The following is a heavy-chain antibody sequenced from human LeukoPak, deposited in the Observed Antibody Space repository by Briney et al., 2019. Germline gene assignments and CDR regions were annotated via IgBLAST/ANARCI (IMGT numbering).Heavy chain of an antibody. Sequence: ASVKVSCKASGYTFTSYYMHWVRQAPGQGLEWMGLINPSGGSTSYAQKFQGRVTITRDTSTSKVYMELSSLRSEDTAVYYCARAWGYSSGRLDAFDIWGQGTMVTVSS. J-gene: IGHJ3*02. CDR2: INPSGGST. V-gene: IGHV1-46*01. CDR3: ARAWGYSSGRLDAFDI. D-gene: IGHD6-19*01. CDR1: GYTFTSYY.